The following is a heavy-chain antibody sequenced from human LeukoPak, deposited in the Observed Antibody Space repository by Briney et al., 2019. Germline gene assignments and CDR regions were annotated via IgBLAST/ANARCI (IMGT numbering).Heavy chain of an antibody. J-gene: IGHJ4*02. D-gene: IGHD5-24*01. V-gene: IGHV1-2*02. Sequence: ASVKVSCMASRSTFTGYHLHWVRQAPGQGLEWMGWINPNSGGTNYAQKFQGRVTMTRDTSISSAYMELSRLRSDDTAVYYCARGSVRWLQHPLSYWGQGTLVTVSS. CDR1: RSTFTGYH. CDR2: INPNSGGT. CDR3: ARGSVRWLQHPLSY.